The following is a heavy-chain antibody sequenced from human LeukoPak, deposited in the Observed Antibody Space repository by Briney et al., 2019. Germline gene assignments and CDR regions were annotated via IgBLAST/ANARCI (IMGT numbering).Heavy chain of an antibody. V-gene: IGHV4-38-2*02. CDR1: GYSISSSYY. CDR2: IYHSGST. J-gene: IGHJ5*02. CDR3: ARDRPLLSAWSWFDP. Sequence: PSETLSLTCAVSGYSISSSYYWGWIRQPPGKGLEWIGTIYHSGSTYYNPSLKSRVTISLDTSKNQFSLKLSSVTAADAAVYYCARDRPLLSAWSWFDPWGQGTLVTVSS. D-gene: IGHD6-19*01.